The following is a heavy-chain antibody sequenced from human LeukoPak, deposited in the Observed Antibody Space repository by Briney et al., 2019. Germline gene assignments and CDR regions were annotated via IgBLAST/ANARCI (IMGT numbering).Heavy chain of an antibody. D-gene: IGHD2-2*01. V-gene: IGHV4-34*01. Sequence: PSETLSLTCAVYGGSFSGYYWSWIRQPPGKGLEWIGEINHSGSTNYNPSLKSRVTISVDTSKNQFSLKLSSVTAADTAVYYCARGGVVPAAEALGWFDHWGQGTLVTVSS. CDR2: INHSGST. J-gene: IGHJ5*02. CDR3: ARGGVVPAAEALGWFDH. CDR1: GGSFSGYY.